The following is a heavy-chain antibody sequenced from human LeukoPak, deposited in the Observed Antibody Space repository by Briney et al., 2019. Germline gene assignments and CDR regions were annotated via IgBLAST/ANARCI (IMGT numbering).Heavy chain of an antibody. CDR3: AKPSYCGGECYSEHYFDY. CDR1: GFTFSSYG. V-gene: IGHV3-30*18. J-gene: IGHJ4*02. CDR2: ISYDGNNK. D-gene: IGHD2-21*01. Sequence: GGSLRLSCAASGFTFSSYGMHWVRQAPGKGLEWVAVISYDGNNKYYTDSVKGRFTISRDNSKNTLYSQMNSLRAEDTAVYYCAKPSYCGGECYSEHYFDYWGQGTLVTVSS.